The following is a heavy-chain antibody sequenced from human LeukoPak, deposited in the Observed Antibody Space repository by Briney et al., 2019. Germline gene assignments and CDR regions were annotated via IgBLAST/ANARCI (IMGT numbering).Heavy chain of an antibody. D-gene: IGHD5-18*01. Sequence: SETLSLTCAVSGGSISSGGYSWSWIRQPPGKGLEWIGYIYHSGSTNYNPSLKSRVTISVDTSKNQFSLKLSSVTAADTAVYYCARRGHPWIQLWPTPYYFDYWGQGTLVTVSS. J-gene: IGHJ4*02. CDR3: ARRGHPWIQLWPTPYYFDY. CDR2: IYHSGST. CDR1: GGSISSGGYS. V-gene: IGHV4-30-2*01.